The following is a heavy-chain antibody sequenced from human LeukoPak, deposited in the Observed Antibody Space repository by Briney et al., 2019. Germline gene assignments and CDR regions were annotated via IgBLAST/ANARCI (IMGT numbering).Heavy chain of an antibody. CDR3: ARQLRFLEWLSLNWFDP. D-gene: IGHD3-3*01. CDR2: MYYSGST. Sequence: SGTLSLTCTVSGGSISSYYWNWIGQPPGKGLEWIWYMYYSGSTNYNPSLKSRVTISVDTSKNQFSLKLSSVTAADTAVYYCARQLRFLEWLSLNWFDPWGQGTLVTVSS. V-gene: IGHV4-59*08. CDR1: GGSISSYY. J-gene: IGHJ5*02.